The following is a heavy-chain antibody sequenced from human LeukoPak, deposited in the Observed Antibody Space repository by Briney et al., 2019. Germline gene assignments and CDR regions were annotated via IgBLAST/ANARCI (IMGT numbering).Heavy chain of an antibody. D-gene: IGHD2-2*01. CDR2: IKQDGSEK. Sequence: GGSLRLSCAASGFTFSSYWMSWVRQAPGKGLEWVANIKQDGSEKYYVDSVKGRFTISRDNAKNSLYLQMNSLRAEDTAVYYCARVSGRYRDIVVVPAAGIDYWGQGTLVTVSS. CDR3: ARVSGRYRDIVVVPAAGIDY. J-gene: IGHJ4*02. CDR1: GFTFSSYW. V-gene: IGHV3-7*01.